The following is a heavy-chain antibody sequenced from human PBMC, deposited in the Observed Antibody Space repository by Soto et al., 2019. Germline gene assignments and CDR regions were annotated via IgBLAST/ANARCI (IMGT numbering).Heavy chain of an antibody. CDR2: ITNKANSYTT. D-gene: IGHD5-12*01. CDR3: VSHRGYDGRHPFFYDFAREV. CDR1: GFRFSDRY. Sequence: WGSLRLSCAASGFRFSDRYMDWVRQAPGEGLEWIGRITNKANSYTTNYAASLKGRFTISRDDSKNSVYLHMNNLKIEDTGVYYCVSHRGYDGRHPFFYDFAREVWGHGRTVTDS. J-gene: IGHJ6*02. V-gene: IGHV3-72*01.